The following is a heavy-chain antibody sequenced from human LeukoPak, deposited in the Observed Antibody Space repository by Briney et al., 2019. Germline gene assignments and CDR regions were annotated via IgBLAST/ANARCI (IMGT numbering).Heavy chain of an antibody. CDR3: ARGVVVVVAATRYYYYGMDV. V-gene: IGHV1-8*01. J-gene: IGHJ6*02. CDR1: GYTFTSYD. CDR2: MNPNSGNT. Sequence: ASVKVSCKASGYTFTSYDINWVRQATGRGLEWMGWMNPNSGNTGYAQKFQGRVTMTRNTSISTAYMELSSLRSEDTAVYYCARGVVVVVAATRYYYYGMDVWGQGATVTVSS. D-gene: IGHD2-15*01.